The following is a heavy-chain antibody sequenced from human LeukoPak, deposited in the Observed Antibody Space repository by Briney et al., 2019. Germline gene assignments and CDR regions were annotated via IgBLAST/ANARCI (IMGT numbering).Heavy chain of an antibody. CDR3: AKVGGYYVWGSSRSQYFDY. J-gene: IGHJ4*02. CDR2: INSDGSDT. D-gene: IGHD3-16*02. CDR1: GFTFNSYW. Sequence: GGSLRLSCEVSGFTFNSYWIHWVRQAPGKGLVWVSRINSDGSDTRYADSVKGRFTISRDNAKNTVYLQMNSLRDEDTAVYYCAKVGGYYVWGSSRSQYFDYWGQGTLVTVSS. V-gene: IGHV3-74*01.